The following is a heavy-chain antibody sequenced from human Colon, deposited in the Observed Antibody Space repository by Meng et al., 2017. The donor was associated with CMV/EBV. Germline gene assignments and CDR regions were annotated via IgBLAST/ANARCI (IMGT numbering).Heavy chain of an antibody. V-gene: IGHV3-74*01. J-gene: IGHJ6*02. CDR1: GFTFSSYW. D-gene: IGHD3-3*01. Sequence: GESLKISCAASGFTFSSYWMHWVRQAPGKGLVWVSRINTDGTTTSYADSVKGRFTVSRDNSKNTVFLQMNSLRAEDTAVYYCARGSRSLYYDLWGGGMDVWGQGTTVTVSS. CDR3: ARGSRSLYYDLWGGGMDV. CDR2: INTDGTTT.